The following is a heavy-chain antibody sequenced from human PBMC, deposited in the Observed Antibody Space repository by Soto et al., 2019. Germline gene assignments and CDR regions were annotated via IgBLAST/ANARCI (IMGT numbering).Heavy chain of an antibody. J-gene: IGHJ3*01. CDR3: ARGDRGAFDL. CDR2: IHSDGSST. D-gene: IGHD1-26*01. Sequence: EVQLVESGRGLVQPGESLRLSCAASGFTFSYYWMHWVRQAPGKGLVWVSRIHSDGSSTTYADSVKGRFTISRDNARNTVYLQMNSLRVEDTAVYYCARGDRGAFDLWGQGTVVTVSS. V-gene: IGHV3-74*01. CDR1: GFTFSYYW.